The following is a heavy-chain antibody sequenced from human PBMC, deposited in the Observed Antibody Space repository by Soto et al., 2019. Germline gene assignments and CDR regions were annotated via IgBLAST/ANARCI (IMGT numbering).Heavy chain of an antibody. CDR1: GYSFTSYW. V-gene: IGHV5-51*01. D-gene: IGHD2-21*02. Sequence: PGESLKISCKGSGYSFTSYWIGWVRQMPGKGLEWMGIIYPGDSDTRYSPSFQGQVTISADKSISTAYLQWSSLKASDTAMYYCARSDCGGDCYIRDNWFDPWGQGTLVTVSS. J-gene: IGHJ5*02. CDR2: IYPGDSDT. CDR3: ARSDCGGDCYIRDNWFDP.